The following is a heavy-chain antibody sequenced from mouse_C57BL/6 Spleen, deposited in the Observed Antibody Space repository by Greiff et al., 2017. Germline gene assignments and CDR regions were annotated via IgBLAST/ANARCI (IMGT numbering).Heavy chain of an antibody. CDR1: GFTFSDYG. J-gene: IGHJ4*01. V-gene: IGHV5-17*01. CDR3: ARRGGGYYYGSSLYYYAMDY. D-gene: IGHD1-1*01. CDR2: ISSGSSTI. Sequence: EVKVVESGGGLVKPGGSLKLSCAASGFTFSDYGMHWVRQAPEKGLEWVAYISSGSSTIYYADKVKGRFTISRDNAKNTLFLQMTSLRSEDTDMYYCARRGGGYYYGSSLYYYAMDYWGQGTSVTVSA.